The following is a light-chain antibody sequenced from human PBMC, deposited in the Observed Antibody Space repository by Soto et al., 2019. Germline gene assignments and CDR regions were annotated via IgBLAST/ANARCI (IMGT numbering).Light chain of an antibody. Sequence: DVVMTQSPLSLPVTLGQSASISCRSSQSLGYSDGNTYVNWYQQRPGQPPRRLMYKVSERDSGVPDRFRGSGSGTEFTLTISRVEAEDVGVYFCMQGTYWPFTFGPGTKVDFK. V-gene: IGKV2-30*01. CDR2: KVS. J-gene: IGKJ3*01. CDR3: MQGTYWPFT. CDR1: QSLGYSDGNTY.